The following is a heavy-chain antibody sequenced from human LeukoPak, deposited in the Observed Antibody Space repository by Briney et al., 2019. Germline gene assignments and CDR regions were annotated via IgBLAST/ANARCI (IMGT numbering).Heavy chain of an antibody. CDR3: ARLESGSRDAFDI. Sequence: GESLKISCKGSGYNFISYWIGWVRQMPGNGLEWMGIIYPGDSDTRYNPSFQGQVTISADKSISTAYLHWSSLKASDTAMYYCARLESGSRDAFDIWGQGTIVTVSS. CDR1: GYNFISYW. J-gene: IGHJ3*02. CDR2: IYPGDSDT. V-gene: IGHV5-51*01. D-gene: IGHD1-26*01.